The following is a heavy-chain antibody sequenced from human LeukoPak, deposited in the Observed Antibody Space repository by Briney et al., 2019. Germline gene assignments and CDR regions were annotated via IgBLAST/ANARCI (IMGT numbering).Heavy chain of an antibody. CDR3: ARDRYCTTTRCSDY. CDR1: GLPFSTYW. D-gene: IGHD2-2*01. Sequence: GGSLRLSCVASGLPFSTYWMTWVRQAPGKGLEWVANIKQDGSETYYVDSVKGRFTISRDNAKKSVYLQMNSLRSEDTAVYYCARDRYCTTTRCSDYWGQGTLVTVSS. V-gene: IGHV3-7*01. CDR2: IKQDGSET. J-gene: IGHJ4*02.